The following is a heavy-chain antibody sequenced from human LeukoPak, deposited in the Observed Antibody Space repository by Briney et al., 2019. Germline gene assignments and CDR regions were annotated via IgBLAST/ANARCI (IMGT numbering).Heavy chain of an antibody. D-gene: IGHD2-15*01. J-gene: IGHJ2*01. CDR3: ARGLRGWTFDL. CDR1: GFTFSSYE. V-gene: IGHV3-53*04. CDR2: IYSGGST. Sequence: PGGSLRLSCAASGFTFSSYEMNWVRQAPGKGLEWVSVIYSGGSTYYADSVKGRFTISRHNSKNTLYLQMNSLRAEDTAVYYCARGLRGWTFDLWGRGTLVTVSS.